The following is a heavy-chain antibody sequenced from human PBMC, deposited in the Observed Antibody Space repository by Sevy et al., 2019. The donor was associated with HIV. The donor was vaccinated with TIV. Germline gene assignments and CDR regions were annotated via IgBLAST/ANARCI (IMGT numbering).Heavy chain of an antibody. CDR3: ARAVLYCSSTSCYTFDY. CDR1: GFTFSSYS. CDR2: ISSSSSYI. D-gene: IGHD2-2*02. V-gene: IGHV3-21*01. Sequence: GGSLRLSCAASGFTFSSYSMNWVRQAPGKGLEWVSSISSSSSYIYYADSVKGRFTISRDNAKNSLYLQMISLRAEDTAVYYCARAVLYCSSTSCYTFDYWGQGTLVTVSS. J-gene: IGHJ4*02.